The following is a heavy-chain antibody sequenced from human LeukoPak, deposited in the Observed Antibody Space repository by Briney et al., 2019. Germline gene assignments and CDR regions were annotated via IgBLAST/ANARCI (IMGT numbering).Heavy chain of an antibody. V-gene: IGHV4-34*01. D-gene: IGHD2-15*01. CDR3: ATTLGYCSGGSCYHWFDP. J-gene: IGHJ5*02. CDR1: GGSFSGYY. Sequence: SETLSLTCAVYGGSFSGYYWSWIRQPPGKGPEWIGEINHSGSTNYNPSLKSRVPIPVDTPKNQFTLKRRSGTPADTAVYYCATTLGYCSGGSCYHWFDPWGQGTLVTVSS. CDR2: INHSGST.